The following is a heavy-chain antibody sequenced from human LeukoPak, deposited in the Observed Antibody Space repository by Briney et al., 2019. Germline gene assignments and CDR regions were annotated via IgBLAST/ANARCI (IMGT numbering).Heavy chain of an antibody. Sequence: PSETLSLTCTVSGGSISSYYWSWIRQPPGKGLEWIGYIYYNGSTNYNPSLKSRVTISVDTSKNQFSLKLSSVTAADTAVYYCARALDYYDSSGYYYLHYYGMDVWGQGTTVTVSS. J-gene: IGHJ6*02. CDR1: GGSISSYY. CDR3: ARALDYYDSSGYYYLHYYGMDV. V-gene: IGHV4-59*01. CDR2: IYYNGST. D-gene: IGHD3-22*01.